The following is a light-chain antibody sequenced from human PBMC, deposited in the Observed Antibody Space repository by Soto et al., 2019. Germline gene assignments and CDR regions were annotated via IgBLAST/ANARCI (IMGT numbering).Light chain of an antibody. V-gene: IGKV3-20*01. CDR2: GAS. J-gene: IGKJ1*01. CDR3: QQYGSSPRT. CDR1: QSVSSSS. Sequence: EIVLTQSPGTLSLSPGERVTLSCRASQSVSSSSLAWYQQKPGQGPRLLIYGASSRATGIPDRFSGSGSGTDFTLTISRLEPEDFAVYYCQQYGSSPRTFGQGTTVEIK.